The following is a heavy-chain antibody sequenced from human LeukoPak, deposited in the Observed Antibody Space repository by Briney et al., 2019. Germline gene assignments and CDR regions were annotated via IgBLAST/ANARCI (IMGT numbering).Heavy chain of an antibody. V-gene: IGHV3-74*01. D-gene: IGHD5-24*01. CDR1: GFTFSSYW. CDR2: ISSDGSNT. CDR3: ARSREMSTP. Sequence: QPGGSLRLSCAASGFTFSSYWMHWVRQAPGKGLVWVSRISSDGSNTNYADSVKGRFTISRDNAKNTLYLQMNSLRAEDTAVYYCARSREMSTPWGQGTLFTVSS. J-gene: IGHJ5*02.